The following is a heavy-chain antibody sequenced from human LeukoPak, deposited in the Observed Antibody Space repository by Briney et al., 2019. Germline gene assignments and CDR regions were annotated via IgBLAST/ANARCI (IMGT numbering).Heavy chain of an antibody. D-gene: IGHD2-2*01. J-gene: IGHJ6*02. CDR2: IIPIFGTA. Sequence: ASVKVSCKASGGTFSSYAISWVRQAPGQGLEWMGGIIPIFGTANHAQKFQGRVTITADESTSTAYMELSSLRSEDTAVYYCAREPRRLPLGYCSSTSCYGSYYYGMDVWGQGTTVTVSS. CDR1: GGTFSSYA. CDR3: AREPRRLPLGYCSSTSCYGSYYYGMDV. V-gene: IGHV1-69*13.